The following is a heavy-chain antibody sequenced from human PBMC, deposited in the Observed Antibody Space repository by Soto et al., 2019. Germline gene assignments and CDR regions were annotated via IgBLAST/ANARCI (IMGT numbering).Heavy chain of an antibody. Sequence: QVQLVESGGGVVQPGRSLRLSCAASGFTFSSYGMHWVRQAPGKGLEWVAVISYDGSNKYYADSVKGRFTISRDNSKNTLYLQMNSLRAEDTAVYYCARYSYYGMDVWGQGTTVTVSS. J-gene: IGHJ6*02. V-gene: IGHV3-30*03. CDR3: ARYSYYGMDV. CDR1: GFTFSSYG. CDR2: ISYDGSNK.